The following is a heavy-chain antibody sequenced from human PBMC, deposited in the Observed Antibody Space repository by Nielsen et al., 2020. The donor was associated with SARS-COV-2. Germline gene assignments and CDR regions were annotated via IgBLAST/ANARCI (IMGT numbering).Heavy chain of an antibody. CDR2: ISSSGSTI. J-gene: IGHJ3*02. D-gene: IGHD4-23*01. Sequence: GGSLRLSCAASGFTFSSYEMNWVRQAPGKGLEWVSYISSSGSTIYYADSVKGRFTISRDNAKNSLYLQMNSLRAEDTAVYYCARVYFRAVVTPRYAFDIWGQGTMVTVSS. CDR3: ARVYFRAVVTPRYAFDI. CDR1: GFTFSSYE. V-gene: IGHV3-48*03.